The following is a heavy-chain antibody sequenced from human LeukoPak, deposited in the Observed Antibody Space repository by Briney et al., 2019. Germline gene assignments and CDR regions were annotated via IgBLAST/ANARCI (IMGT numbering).Heavy chain of an antibody. CDR1: GFTFGNYA. Sequence: GGSLRLSCAASGFTFGNYAMNWVRQAPGKGLEWVSYLSSSGGNTYYADSVKGRFTISRDNAKNTLFLQMNSLRAEHTAVYSCAKWARTPGGGRCWCHWFDTWGQGTQVTVSS. CDR3: AKWARTPGGGRCWCHWFDT. V-gene: IGHV3-23*01. D-gene: IGHD4/OR15-4a*01. J-gene: IGHJ5*02. CDR2: LSSSGGNT.